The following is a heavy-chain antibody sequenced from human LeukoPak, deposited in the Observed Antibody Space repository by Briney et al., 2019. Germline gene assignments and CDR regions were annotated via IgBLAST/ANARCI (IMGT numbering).Heavy chain of an antibody. Sequence: GASVKVSCKASGGTFSSYAISWVRQAPGQGLEWMGGIIPIFGTANYAQKFQGRVTITTDGSTSTAYMELSSLRSEDTAVYYCAREVWGSSTSCFWFDPWGQGTLVTVSS. CDR2: IIPIFGTA. J-gene: IGHJ5*02. CDR3: AREVWGSSTSCFWFDP. CDR1: GGTFSSYA. D-gene: IGHD2-2*01. V-gene: IGHV1-69*05.